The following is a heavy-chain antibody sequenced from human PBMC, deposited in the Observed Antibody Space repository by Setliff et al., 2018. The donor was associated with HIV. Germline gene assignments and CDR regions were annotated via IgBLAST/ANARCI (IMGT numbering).Heavy chain of an antibody. V-gene: IGHV4-39*01. CDR1: GGSIRVDNYF. CDR2: INHSGST. D-gene: IGHD3-22*01. CDR3: ASRVYYYDSSGYLREEGFDP. Sequence: PSETLSLTCTVSGGSIRVDNYFWGWIRQPPGKGLEWIGEINHSGSTYYNPSLKSRVTISVDTSKNQFSLKLSSVTAADAAVYYCASRVYYYDSSGYLREEGFDPWGQGTLVTVSS. J-gene: IGHJ5*02.